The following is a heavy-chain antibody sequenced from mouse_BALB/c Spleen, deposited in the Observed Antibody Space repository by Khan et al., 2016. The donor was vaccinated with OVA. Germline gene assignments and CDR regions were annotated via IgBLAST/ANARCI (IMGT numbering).Heavy chain of an antibody. Sequence: QVQLKQSGPGLVAPSQSLSITCTISGFSLTSYGVHWVRQPPGQGLEWLVVIWRDGRTTYNSALKSRLSISKDNSKSQVFLRMNSLQTDDTAMYYCARHGYYGNYGPYFDVWGAGTTVTVSS. CDR1: GFSLTSYG. CDR2: IWRDGRT. V-gene: IGHV2-6-1*01. D-gene: IGHD2-1*01. CDR3: ARHGYYGNYGPYFDV. J-gene: IGHJ1*01.